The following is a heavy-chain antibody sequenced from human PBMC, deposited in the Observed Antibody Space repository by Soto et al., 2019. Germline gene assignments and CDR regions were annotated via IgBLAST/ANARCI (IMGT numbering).Heavy chain of an antibody. V-gene: IGHV3-30*18. D-gene: IGHD5-18*01. CDR2: ISHDGSKT. CDR3: AKGDLDTSMAMAFDN. Sequence: QVQLVESGGGVVQPGRSLRLSCAASGFTFRSYGLHWVRQAPGKGLEWVAVISHDGSKTYYTGSVEGRFTISRDNFKNTLYLQMDSLRTEDTGMYYCAKGDLDTSMAMAFDNWGQGNLVTVSS. J-gene: IGHJ4*02. CDR1: GFTFRSYG.